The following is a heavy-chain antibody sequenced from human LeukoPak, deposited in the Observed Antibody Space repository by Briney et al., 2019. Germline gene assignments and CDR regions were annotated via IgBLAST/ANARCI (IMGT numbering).Heavy chain of an antibody. D-gene: IGHD6-13*01. V-gene: IGHV1-2*02. Sequence: ASVKVSCKASGYTFTGYYIHWVRQAPGQGLEWMGWINPNSGDTNYAQKFQGRVTMTRDTSISTAYMELSRLRSDDTAMYYCAGGYSSSWYDYWGQGTLVTVSS. CDR2: INPNSGDT. CDR3: AGGYSSSWYDY. J-gene: IGHJ4*02. CDR1: GYTFTGYY.